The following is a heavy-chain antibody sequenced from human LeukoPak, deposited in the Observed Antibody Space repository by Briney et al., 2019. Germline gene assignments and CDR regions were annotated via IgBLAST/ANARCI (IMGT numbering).Heavy chain of an antibody. V-gene: IGHV4-59*08. D-gene: IGHD4-23*01. J-gene: IGHJ3*02. CDR3: ARRTVVTFHSLDAFDI. CDR2: IYYSGTT. CDR1: GGSISDYY. Sequence: SETLSLTCTVSGGSISDYYWSWIRQPPGKGLEWIGNIYYSGTTNYNPSLKSRVTISVDTSKSQFSLKLRSVTAADTAVYYCARRTVVTFHSLDAFDIWGQGTMVTVSS.